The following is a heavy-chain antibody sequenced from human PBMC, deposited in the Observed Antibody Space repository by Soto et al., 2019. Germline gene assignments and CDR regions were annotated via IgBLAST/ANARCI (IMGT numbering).Heavy chain of an antibody. CDR3: ARGIGYGGNSGSFDI. CDR2: IIPIFGTS. Sequence: SVTVSCTSSVCTFSIYVIICVRQAPVQGLEWMGGIIPIFGTSNYAQKFQGRVTITADESTSTAYMELSSLRSEDTAVYYCARGIGYGGNSGSFDIWGQGTMVTVSS. CDR1: VCTFSIYV. J-gene: IGHJ3*02. V-gene: IGHV1-69*13. D-gene: IGHD4-17*01.